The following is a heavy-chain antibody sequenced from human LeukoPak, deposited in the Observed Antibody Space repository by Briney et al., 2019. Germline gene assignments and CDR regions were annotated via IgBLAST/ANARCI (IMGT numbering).Heavy chain of an antibody. CDR2: ISGSGGST. Sequence: GGSLRLACGASGFTFNNYAMSWVRQAPGKGLEWVSAISGSGGSTYYADSVKGRFTISRDNSKNTLYLQMNSLRAEDTAVYYCAKEKGSSSWYGPYYFDYWGQGTLVTVSS. J-gene: IGHJ4*02. CDR1: GFTFNNYA. V-gene: IGHV3-23*01. CDR3: AKEKGSSSWYGPYYFDY. D-gene: IGHD6-13*01.